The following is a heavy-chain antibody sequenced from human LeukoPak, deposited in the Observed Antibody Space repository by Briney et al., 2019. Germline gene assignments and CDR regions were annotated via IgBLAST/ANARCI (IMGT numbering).Heavy chain of an antibody. V-gene: IGHV3-48*03. CDR2: ISIRGSTI. CDR3: ARDGGYSGYDDYYYYSAMDV. J-gene: IGHJ6*02. Sequence: GGSLRLSCAASGFTFSSYEMNWVRQAPGKGLEWVSYISIRGSTIYYADSVKGRFTISRDNVRNSLYLQMDSLRAEDTAVYYCARDGGYSGYDDYYYYSAMDVWGQGTTVTVSS. CDR1: GFTFSSYE. D-gene: IGHD5-12*01.